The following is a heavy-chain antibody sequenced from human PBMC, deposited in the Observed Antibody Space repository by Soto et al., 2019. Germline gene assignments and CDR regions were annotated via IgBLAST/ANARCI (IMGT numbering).Heavy chain of an antibody. Sequence: EVQLVESGGGLVKPGGSLRLSCAASGFTFSTYNMNWVRQAPGQGLEWVSSISSSSRFISYADSLKGRFTISRDNAQNSLYLQMNSLRAEDTAVYYCTRGEASGVVPGAVETIAVAGGDFFDYWGQGTLVTVSS. J-gene: IGHJ4*02. CDR1: GFTFSTYN. CDR2: ISSSSRFI. V-gene: IGHV3-21*01. CDR3: TRGEASGVVPGAVETIAVAGGDFFDY. D-gene: IGHD6-13*01.